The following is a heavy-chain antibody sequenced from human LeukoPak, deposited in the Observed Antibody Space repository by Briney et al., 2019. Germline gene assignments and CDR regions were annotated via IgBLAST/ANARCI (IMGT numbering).Heavy chain of an antibody. D-gene: IGHD3-10*01. V-gene: IGHV3-7*04. J-gene: IGHJ4*02. Sequence: GGSLILSCAASGFTFRSYWMSWVRQAPGKGLEWVATIKQDGSEKYYVDSVKGRFTISRDNAKNSLYLQMNSLRAEDTAVYYCAREYYYGSGSYYNGYWGQGTLVTVSS. CDR1: GFTFRSYW. CDR3: AREYYYGSGSYYNGY. CDR2: IKQDGSEK.